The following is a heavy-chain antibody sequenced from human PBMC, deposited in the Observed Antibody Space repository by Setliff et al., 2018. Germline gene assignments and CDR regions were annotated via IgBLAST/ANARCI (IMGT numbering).Heavy chain of an antibody. CDR2: LFDGGSA. CDR1: GYSISNGFY. V-gene: IGHV4-38-2*02. D-gene: IGHD3-22*01. CDR3: ARDPHYDPTYSLPGHAFDF. Sequence: PSETLSLTCAVSGYSISNGFYWGWIRQSPVKGLEWIGSLFDGGSAYYSPSLKSRASISLDASKNQFALKLTSATAADTAVYYCARDPHYDPTYSLPGHAFDFWGQGRRVTVS. J-gene: IGHJ3*01.